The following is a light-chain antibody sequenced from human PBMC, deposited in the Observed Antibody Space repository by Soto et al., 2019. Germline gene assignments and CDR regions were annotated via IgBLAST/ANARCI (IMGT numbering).Light chain of an antibody. V-gene: IGKV3D-20*02. J-gene: IGKJ4*01. Sequence: EMVVTQSPATLSVSPGERATLSCRASQSVNSNFLAWYQQKPGQAPRLLIYGASSRATGIPDTFSGSGSGTDFTLTISRLEPGDFAVYYCQEGTYWPAFGGGTKVDI. CDR2: GAS. CDR1: QSVNSNF. CDR3: QEGTYWPA.